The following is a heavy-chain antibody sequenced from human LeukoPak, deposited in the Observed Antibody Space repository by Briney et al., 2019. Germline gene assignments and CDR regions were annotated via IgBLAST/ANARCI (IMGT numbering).Heavy chain of an antibody. CDR3: ARTGSYGDYLDY. CDR1: GGTFSSYA. J-gene: IGHJ4*02. Sequence: SVKVSCKASGGTFSSYAISWVRQAPGQGLEWMGRIIPIFGIANYAQKFQGRVTITADKSTSTAYMELSSLRSEDTAVYYCARTGSYGDYLDYWGQGTLVTASS. CDR2: IIPIFGIA. D-gene: IGHD3-10*01. V-gene: IGHV1-69*04.